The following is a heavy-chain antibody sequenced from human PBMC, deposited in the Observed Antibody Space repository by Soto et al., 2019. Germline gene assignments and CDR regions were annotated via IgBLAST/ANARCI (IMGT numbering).Heavy chain of an antibody. CDR3: ARELYSSSWCWKSPNPAGQNWFDP. CDR2: INAGNGNT. J-gene: IGHJ5*02. V-gene: IGHV1-3*01. Sequence: ASVKVSCKASGYTFTSYAMHWVRQAPGQRLEWMGWINAGNGNTKYSQKFQGRVTITRDTSASTAYMELSSLRSEDTAVYYCARELYSSSWCWKSPNPAGQNWFDPWGQGTLVTVSS. CDR1: GYTFTSYA. D-gene: IGHD6-13*01.